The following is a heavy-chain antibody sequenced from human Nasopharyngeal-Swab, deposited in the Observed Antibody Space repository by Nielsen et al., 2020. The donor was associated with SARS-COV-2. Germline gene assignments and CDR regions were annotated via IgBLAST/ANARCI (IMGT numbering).Heavy chain of an antibody. CDR1: GFSFSSFW. V-gene: IGHV3-74*01. CDR2: IDTGGTRT. J-gene: IGHJ4*01. D-gene: IGHD4-23*01. CDR3: ARYIGGFGGY. Sequence: GESLKISCAASGFSFSSFWMHWVRQVPGEGLVWVSRIDTGGTRTDYAESVKGRFTISRDNAKNTLYLQMNNLRPEDTAVYYCARYIGGFGGYWGQGTLVTVSS.